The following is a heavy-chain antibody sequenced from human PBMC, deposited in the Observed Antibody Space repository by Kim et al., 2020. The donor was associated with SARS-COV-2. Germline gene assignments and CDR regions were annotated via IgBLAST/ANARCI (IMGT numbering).Heavy chain of an antibody. J-gene: IGHJ6*02. CDR3: ARGEESRMVYVDKYYYYGMDV. V-gene: IGHV1-69*13. D-gene: IGHD2-8*01. CDR1: GGTFSSYA. Sequence: SVKVSCKASGGTFSSYAISWVRQAPGQGLEWMGGIIPIFGTANYAQKFQGRVTITADESTSTAYMELSSLRSEDTAVYYCARGEESRMVYVDKYYYYGMDVWGQGTTVTVSS. CDR2: IIPIFGTA.